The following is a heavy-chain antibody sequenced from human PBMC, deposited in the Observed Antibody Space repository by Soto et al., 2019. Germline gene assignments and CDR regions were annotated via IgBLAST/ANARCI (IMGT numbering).Heavy chain of an antibody. D-gene: IGHD1-26*01. CDR1: GFSFSSYA. J-gene: IGHJ6*02. Sequence: PGGSLRLSCSASGFSFSSYAMDGVRQAPGKGLEYVSAISSNGGSTYYADSVKGRFTISRDNSKNTLYLQMSSLRAEDTAVYYCVKTANIGGATTRYYGMDVWGQGTTVTVSS. CDR2: ISSNGGST. V-gene: IGHV3-64D*06. CDR3: VKTANIGGATTRYYGMDV.